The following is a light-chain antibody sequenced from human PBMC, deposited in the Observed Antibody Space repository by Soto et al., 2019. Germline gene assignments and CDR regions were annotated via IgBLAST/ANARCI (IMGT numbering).Light chain of an antibody. CDR3: ISYTTSSTLVV. J-gene: IGLJ2*01. CDR1: SSDVGGYNY. V-gene: IGLV2-14*01. CDR2: DVN. Sequence: QSALTQPASVSGSPGQSITISCTGTSSDVGGYNYVSWYQQHPGKAPKLMIYDVNNRPSGVSNRFSGSKSGNTASLTISGLRAEDEADYYCISYTTSSTLVVFGGGTQLTVL.